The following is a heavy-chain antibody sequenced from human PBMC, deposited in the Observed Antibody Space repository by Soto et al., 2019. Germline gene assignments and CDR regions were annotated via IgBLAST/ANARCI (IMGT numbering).Heavy chain of an antibody. Sequence: GGSLRLSCAASGFTFSSYAMSWVRQAPGKGLEWVSAISGSGGSTYYADSVKGRFTISRDNSKNTLYLQMNSLRAEDTAVYYCAKDARKGLLRLYSSSSYFDYWGQGTLVTVSS. J-gene: IGHJ4*02. CDR2: ISGSGGST. V-gene: IGHV3-23*01. CDR1: GFTFSSYA. CDR3: AKDARKGLLRLYSSSSYFDY. D-gene: IGHD6-6*01.